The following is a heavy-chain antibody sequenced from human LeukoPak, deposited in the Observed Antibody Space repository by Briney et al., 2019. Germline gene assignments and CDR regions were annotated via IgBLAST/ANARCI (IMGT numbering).Heavy chain of an antibody. J-gene: IGHJ4*02. D-gene: IGHD1-20*01. CDR2: ISAYNGNT. V-gene: IGHV1-18*01. Sequence: ASVKVSCKASGYTFTSYGVSWVRQAPGQGLEWMGWISAYNGNTKYAQKVQGRVTMTTDTSTSTAYMELRSLGSDDTAAYYCARETRGLGIPYNFDYWGQGTLVTVSS. CDR1: GYTFTSYG. CDR3: ARETRGLGIPYNFDY.